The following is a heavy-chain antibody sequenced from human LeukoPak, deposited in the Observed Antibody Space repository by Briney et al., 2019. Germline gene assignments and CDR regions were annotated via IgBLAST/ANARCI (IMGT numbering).Heavy chain of an antibody. D-gene: IGHD3-22*01. CDR1: GGSIRSYY. J-gene: IGHJ3*02. CDR3: ARDKKDYYDSSGYYHFAFDI. CDR2: IYYSGRT. V-gene: IGHV4-59*01. Sequence: SETVSLTCTVSGGSIRSYYWSWIRQPPGKGLEWIGYIYYSGRTNYNPSLKSRVTISVDTSKNQFSLKLSSVTAADTAVYYCARDKKDYYDSSGYYHFAFDIWGQGTTVYVSS.